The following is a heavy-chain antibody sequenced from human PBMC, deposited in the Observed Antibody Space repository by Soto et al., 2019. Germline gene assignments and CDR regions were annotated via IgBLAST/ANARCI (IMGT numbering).Heavy chain of an antibody. Sequence: PSETLSLTCSVSGGSVNSAGFYWSWIRQPPGEGLEWIGYVYYSGRTNYNPSLESRVTMSLETSKNEFSLTLRSVTAADTAVYYCSREADAIFAETEGGFDIWGQGTTVTVSS. D-gene: IGHD3-3*01. CDR1: GGSVNSAGFY. CDR3: SREADAIFAETEGGFDI. J-gene: IGHJ3*02. CDR2: VYYSGRT. V-gene: IGHV4-61*08.